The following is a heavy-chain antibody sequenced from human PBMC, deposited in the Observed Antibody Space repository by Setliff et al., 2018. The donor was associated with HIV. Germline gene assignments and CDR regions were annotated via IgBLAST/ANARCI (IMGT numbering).Heavy chain of an antibody. Sequence: SETLSLTCAVYGGSFSGYYWSWIRQPPGKGLEWIGEINHSGSTNYNPSLKSRVTMSIDTSKNQFSLKLNSVTAADMAVYYCAREEWLDPPGYYYMDVWAKETTVTVSS. CDR2: INHSGST. J-gene: IGHJ6*03. CDR3: AREEWLDPPGYYYMDV. CDR1: GGSFSGYY. V-gene: IGHV4-34*01. D-gene: IGHD6-19*01.